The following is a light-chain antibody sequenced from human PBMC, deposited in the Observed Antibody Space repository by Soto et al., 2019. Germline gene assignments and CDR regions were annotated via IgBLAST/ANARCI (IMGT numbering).Light chain of an antibody. CDR2: GAS. CDR3: QQYGSSGT. CDR1: QSVSSN. J-gene: IGKJ1*01. Sequence: EIDLTQSPGTLTLSPGQRATLSCRASQSVSSNLAWYQQKPGQAPRLLIYGASNRATGIPDRFSGSGSGTDFTLTISRLEPEDFAVYYCQQYGSSGTFGQGTKVDIK. V-gene: IGKV3-20*01.